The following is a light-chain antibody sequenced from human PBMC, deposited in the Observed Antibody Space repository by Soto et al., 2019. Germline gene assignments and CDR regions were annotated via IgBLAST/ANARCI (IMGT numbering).Light chain of an antibody. V-gene: IGKV1-39*01. J-gene: IGKJ2*01. CDR3: QQSYSSPPT. CDR2: TAS. Sequence: DIQMTQSPSSLSASVGDRVTITCRASQSISTYLTWYQQQPGKAPKLLIYTASSLQSGVSSRFSGSGSGTDFILTISSLQPEDFATYYCQQSYSSPPTFGQGTKLEIK. CDR1: QSISTY.